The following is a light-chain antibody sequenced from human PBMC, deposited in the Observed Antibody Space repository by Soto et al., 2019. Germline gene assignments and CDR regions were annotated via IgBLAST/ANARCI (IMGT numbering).Light chain of an antibody. V-gene: IGKV1-39*01. J-gene: IGKJ2*01. CDR2: DAS. CDR3: QQSYSAPYT. CDR1: QSSSSS. Sequence: DIHMTQSPSSLASSVGDRVTITCRASQSSSSSLNWYHQKPAQAPKLLIYDASNLPSGVQSRFSGSGSWTDFTLSSSSLHPEDFETYYCQQSYSAPYTFGHGTKLQI.